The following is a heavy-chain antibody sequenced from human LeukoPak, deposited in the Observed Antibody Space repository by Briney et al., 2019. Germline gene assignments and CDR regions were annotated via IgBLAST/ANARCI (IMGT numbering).Heavy chain of an antibody. CDR1: GGTFSSYA. D-gene: IGHD1-26*01. CDR2: IIPIFGTA. J-gene: IGHJ3*02. Sequence: SVKVSCKASGGTFSSYAISWVRQAPGQGLEWMGGIIPIFGTANYAQNFQGRVTITADESTSTAYMELSSLRSEDTAVYYCASRIVGATPAFDIWGQGTMVTVSS. V-gene: IGHV1-69*01. CDR3: ASRIVGATPAFDI.